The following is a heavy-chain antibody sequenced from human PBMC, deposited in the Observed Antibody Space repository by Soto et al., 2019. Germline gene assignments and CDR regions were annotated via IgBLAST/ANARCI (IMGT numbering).Heavy chain of an antibody. CDR2: INHSGST. Sequence: PSETLSLTCAVYGGSFSGYYWSWIRQPPGKGLEWIGEINHSGSTNYNPSLKSRVTISVDTSKNQFSLKLSSVTAADTAVYYCARVQVKRITIFGVVITGWFDPWGQGTMVTVSS. CDR1: GGSFSGYY. CDR3: ARVQVKRITIFGVVITGWFDP. V-gene: IGHV4-34*01. D-gene: IGHD3-3*01. J-gene: IGHJ5*02.